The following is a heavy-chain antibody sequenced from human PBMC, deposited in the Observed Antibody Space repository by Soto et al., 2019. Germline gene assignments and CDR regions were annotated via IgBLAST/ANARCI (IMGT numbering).Heavy chain of an antibody. J-gene: IGHJ2*01. CDR3: ARGVHYDSGGPDNWYVDL. Sequence: GASVKVSFKASGGTFSSYVIDWVRQAPGQGLDCMGGIIPIFGTANYAQKFQGRITITADESTSTAYMELRSLRSEDTAVYYCARGVHYDSGGPDNWYVDLWGRGTLVTVSS. CDR2: IIPIFGTA. CDR1: GGTFSSYV. V-gene: IGHV1-69*13. D-gene: IGHD3-22*01.